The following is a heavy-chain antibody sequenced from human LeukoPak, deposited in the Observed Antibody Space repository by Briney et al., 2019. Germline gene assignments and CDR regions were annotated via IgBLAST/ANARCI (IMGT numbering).Heavy chain of an antibody. D-gene: IGHD3-10*01. CDR2: IYLDDSNT. CDR1: GYNFTRDW. V-gene: IGHV5-51*01. Sequence: GESLKISCKGSGYNFTRDWIGWVRQMPGKGLEWMGIIYLDDSNTIYSPSFQGQVTISADRSINTAYLQWSSLKASDTAMYYCARREGFGELSAWGQGTLVTVSS. CDR3: ARREGFGELSA. J-gene: IGHJ5*02.